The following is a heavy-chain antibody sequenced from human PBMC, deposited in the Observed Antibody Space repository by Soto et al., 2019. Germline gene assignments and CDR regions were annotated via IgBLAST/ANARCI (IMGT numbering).Heavy chain of an antibody. CDR2: IYYSGST. J-gene: IGHJ5*02. CDR1: GGSISSGGYY. Sequence: NPSETLSLTCTVSGGSISSGGYYWSWIRQHPGKGLEWIGYIYYSGSTYYNPSLKSRVTISVDTSKNQFSLKLSSVTAADTAVYYCARALSHSSAGGVWFDPWGQGTLVTVSS. D-gene: IGHD6-25*01. CDR3: ARALSHSSAGGVWFDP. V-gene: IGHV4-31*03.